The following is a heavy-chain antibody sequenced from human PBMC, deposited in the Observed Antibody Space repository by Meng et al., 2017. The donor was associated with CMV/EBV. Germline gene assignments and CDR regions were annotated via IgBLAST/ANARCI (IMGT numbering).Heavy chain of an antibody. J-gene: IGHJ4*02. CDR1: GGSISSSSYY. Sequence: SETLSLTCTVSGGSISSSSYYWGWIRQPPGKGLEWIGSIYYSGSTYYNPSLKSRVTISVDTSKNQFSLKLSSVTAADTAVYYCASLPNTAMVSWLDYWSQGTLVTVSS. CDR3: ASLPNTAMVSWLDY. D-gene: IGHD5-18*01. V-gene: IGHV4-39*07. CDR2: IYYSGST.